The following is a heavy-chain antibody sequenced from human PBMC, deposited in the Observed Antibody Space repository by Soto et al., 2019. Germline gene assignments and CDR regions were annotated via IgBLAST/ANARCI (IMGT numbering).Heavy chain of an antibody. CDR1: GYTLTELS. J-gene: IGHJ6*02. CDR2: FDPEDGET. D-gene: IGHD6-13*01. V-gene: IGHV1-24*01. Sequence: ASVKVSCKVSGYTLTELSMHWVRQAPGKGLEWMGGFDPEDGETIYAQKFQGRVTMTEDTSTDTAYMELSSLRSEDTAVYYCARDQRIAAAGYYYYYGMDVWGQGTTVTVSS. CDR3: ARDQRIAAAGYYYYYGMDV.